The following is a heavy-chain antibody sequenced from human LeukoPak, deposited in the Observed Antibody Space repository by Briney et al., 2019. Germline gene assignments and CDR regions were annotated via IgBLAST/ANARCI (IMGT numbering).Heavy chain of an antibody. D-gene: IGHD5-12*01. J-gene: IGHJ6*02. CDR3: ARAFRVATSYYYYYYGMDV. CDR1: GGSFSGYY. V-gene: IGHV4-34*01. Sequence: PSETLSLTCAVYGGSFSGYYWSWIRQPPGKGLEWIGEINHSGGTNYNPSLKSRVTISVDTSKNQFSLKLSSVTAADTAVYYCARAFRVATSYYYYYYGMDVWGQGTTVTVSS. CDR2: INHSGGT.